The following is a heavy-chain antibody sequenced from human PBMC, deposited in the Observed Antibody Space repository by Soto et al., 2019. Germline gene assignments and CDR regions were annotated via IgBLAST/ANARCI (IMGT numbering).Heavy chain of an antibody. V-gene: IGHV3-15*01. CDR2: IKSKTDAGTT. CDR1: GFTFSNAW. Sequence: EVQLVESGGGLVKPGGSLRLSCAASGFTFSNAWMSWVRQAPGKGLEWVGRIKSKTDAGTTDYAAPVKGRFTISRDDSKNTLYLQMNSLKTEDTAVYYWTSFSTWEPQLYYYYYGMDVWGQGTTVTVSS. D-gene: IGHD1-26*01. J-gene: IGHJ6*02. CDR3: TSFSTWEPQLYYYYYGMDV.